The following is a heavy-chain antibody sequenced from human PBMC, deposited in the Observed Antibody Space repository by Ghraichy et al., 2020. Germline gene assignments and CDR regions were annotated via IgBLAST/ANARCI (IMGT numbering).Heavy chain of an antibody. CDR2: IYYSGST. V-gene: IGHV4-39*01. Sequence: SETLSLTCTVSGGSISRSSYYWGWIRQPPGKGLEWIGIIYYSGSTYYNPSLKSRVTISVDTSKNQFSLKLSSVTAADTAVYYCVRRSFDYFGSGSEYYFDYWGQGTLVTVSS. J-gene: IGHJ4*02. CDR1: GGSISRSSYY. D-gene: IGHD3-10*01. CDR3: VRRSFDYFGSGSEYYFDY.